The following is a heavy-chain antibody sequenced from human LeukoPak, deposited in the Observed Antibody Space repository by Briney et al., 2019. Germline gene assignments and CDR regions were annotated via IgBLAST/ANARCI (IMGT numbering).Heavy chain of an antibody. D-gene: IGHD4-17*01. V-gene: IGHV3-74*01. CDR3: ARDSADYGDPP. J-gene: IGHJ5*02. CDR1: GFTFSNYW. Sequence: GGSLRLSCVASGFTFSNYWMHWVRQDPGKGLVWVSRINGDGSNINYADSAKGRFTISRDNAKNTLYLQMNSLRAEDTAVYYCARDSADYGDPPWGQGTLVTVSS. CDR2: INGDGSNI.